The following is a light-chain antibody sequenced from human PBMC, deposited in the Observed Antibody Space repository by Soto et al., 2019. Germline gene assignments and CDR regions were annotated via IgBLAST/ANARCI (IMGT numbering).Light chain of an antibody. CDR3: QHYNNYPRT. CDR1: QSISSW. CDR2: KAY. J-gene: IGKJ1*01. V-gene: IGKV1-5*03. Sequence: DRQMLQSPSSLPLSVVEGVAIPCWASQSISSWLAWYQHKPGKAPKLLIYKAYSVESGLPSRFSGSGSGTEFTLTISSLQPEDFATYYCQHYNNYPRTFGQGTKVDIK.